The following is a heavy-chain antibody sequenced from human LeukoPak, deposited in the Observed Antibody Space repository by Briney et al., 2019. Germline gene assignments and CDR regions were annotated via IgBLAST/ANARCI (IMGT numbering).Heavy chain of an antibody. Sequence: SETLSLTCTVSGGSISSGDYYWSWIRQPPGKGLEWIGYIYYSGSTNYNPSLKSRVTISVDTSKNQFSLKLSSVTAADTAVYYCARGNCGGDCYSINYYYGMDVWGQGTTVTVSS. J-gene: IGHJ6*02. CDR3: ARGNCGGDCYSINYYYGMDV. CDR2: IYYSGST. V-gene: IGHV4-61*08. D-gene: IGHD2-21*02. CDR1: GGSISSGDYY.